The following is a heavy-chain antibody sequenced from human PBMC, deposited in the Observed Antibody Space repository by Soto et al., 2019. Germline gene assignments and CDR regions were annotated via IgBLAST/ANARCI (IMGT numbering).Heavy chain of an antibody. CDR1: GGTFSSYA. J-gene: IGHJ6*02. CDR2: IIPIFSTA. CDR3: ARGVTRFLEWLYREYYYGMDV. V-gene: IGHV1-69*06. D-gene: IGHD3-3*01. Sequence: QVQLVQSGAEVKKPGSSVKVSCKASGGTFSSYAISWVRQAPGQGLEWMGGIIPIFSTANYAQKFQGRVTIPADKSTSTAYMELSSLRSEDTAVYYCARGVTRFLEWLYREYYYGMDVCGQGTTVTVSS.